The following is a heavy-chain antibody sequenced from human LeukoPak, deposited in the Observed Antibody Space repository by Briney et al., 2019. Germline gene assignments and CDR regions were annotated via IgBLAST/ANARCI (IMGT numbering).Heavy chain of an antibody. J-gene: IGHJ2*01. CDR1: GYTLTELS. D-gene: IGHD6-13*01. Sequence: ASVKVSCKVSGYTLTELSMHWVRQAPGKGLEWMGGFDPEDGETIYAQKFQGRVTMTEDTSTDTAYMELSSLRSEDTAVYYCAKTGSGSSSWYVWYFDLWGRGTLATVSS. CDR2: FDPEDGET. V-gene: IGHV1-24*01. CDR3: AKTGSGSSSWYVWYFDL.